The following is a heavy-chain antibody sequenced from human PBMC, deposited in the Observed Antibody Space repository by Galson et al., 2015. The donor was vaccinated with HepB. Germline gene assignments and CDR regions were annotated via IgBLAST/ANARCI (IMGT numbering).Heavy chain of an antibody. CDR2: IYPADSDT. V-gene: IGHV5-51*01. Sequence: QSGAEVKKPGESLKISCKGSGYDFPYYWIGWVRQVPGKGLECMGFIYPADSDTRYSPSFQGLVTISADKSISTAYLQWNSLKASDTAIYYCARLPLTAMVTYFDFWGQGTLLTVS. CDR3: ARLPLTAMVTYFDF. D-gene: IGHD5-18*01. J-gene: IGHJ4*02. CDR1: GYDFPYYW.